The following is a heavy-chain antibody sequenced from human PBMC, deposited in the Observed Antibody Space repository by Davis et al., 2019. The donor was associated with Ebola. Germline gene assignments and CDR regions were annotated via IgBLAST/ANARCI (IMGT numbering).Heavy chain of an antibody. CDR2: INHSGST. D-gene: IGHD3-22*01. CDR3: ARRDSYYDSSGYYPFDY. CDR1: GGSFSGYY. Sequence: MPSETLSLTCAVYGGSFSGYYWSWIRQPPGKGLEWIGEINHSGSTNYNPSLKSRVTISVDTSKNQFSLKLSSVTAADTAVYYCARRDSYYDSSGYYPFDYWSQGTLVTVSS. J-gene: IGHJ4*02. V-gene: IGHV4-34*01.